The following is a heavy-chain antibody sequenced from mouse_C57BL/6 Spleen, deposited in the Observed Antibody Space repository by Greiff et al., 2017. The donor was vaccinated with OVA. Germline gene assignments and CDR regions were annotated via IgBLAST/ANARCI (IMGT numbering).Heavy chain of an antibody. CDR1: GFTFSSYA. CDR3: ARDGYYVSIPFDY. V-gene: IGHV5-4*01. CDR2: ISDGGSYT. J-gene: IGHJ2*01. D-gene: IGHD1-1*01. Sequence: EVKLVESGGGLVKPGGSLKLSCAASGFTFSSYAMSWVRQTPEKRLEWVATISDGGSYTYYPDNVQGRFTISRDNAKNNLYLQMSHLKSEDTAMYYCARDGYYVSIPFDYWGQGTTLTVSS.